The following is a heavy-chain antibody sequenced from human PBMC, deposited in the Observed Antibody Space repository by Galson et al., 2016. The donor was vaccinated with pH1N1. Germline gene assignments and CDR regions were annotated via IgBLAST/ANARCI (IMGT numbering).Heavy chain of an antibody. Sequence: SVKVSCKASGYMFTGYSIFWVRQAPGQRLECLGWINPDNGNTRYSQKMQGRVSITSDTAATTSYMEVSSLTSEDTAVYYCARDLGSASYRAKDGFDVWGQGTRVTVSS. D-gene: IGHD3-16*02. J-gene: IGHJ3*01. CDR1: GYMFTGYS. CDR2: INPDNGNT. CDR3: ARDLGSASYRAKDGFDV. V-gene: IGHV1-3*01.